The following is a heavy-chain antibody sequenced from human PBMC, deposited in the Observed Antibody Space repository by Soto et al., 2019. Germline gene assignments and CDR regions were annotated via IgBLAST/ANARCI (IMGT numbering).Heavy chain of an antibody. CDR3: ASGYCSGGSCLTVDY. Sequence: EVQLVESGGGLVQPGGSLKLSCAASGFTFSGSAMHWVRQASGKGLEWVGRIRSKANRYATAYAASVKGRFTISRDDSMNTAYWQMNSLKTEDTAVYYCASGYCSGGSCLTVDYWGQGTLVTVSS. CDR1: GFTFSGSA. CDR2: IRSKANRYAT. D-gene: IGHD2-15*01. V-gene: IGHV3-73*01. J-gene: IGHJ4*02.